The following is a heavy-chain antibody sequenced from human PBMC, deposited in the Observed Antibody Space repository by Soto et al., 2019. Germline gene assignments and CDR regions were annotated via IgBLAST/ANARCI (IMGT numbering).Heavy chain of an antibody. CDR2: IKQDGSEK. J-gene: IGHJ6*02. CDR3: ARDVRVAGTKMYFYYGMDV. D-gene: IGHD6-19*01. V-gene: IGHV3-7*03. CDR1: GFTFSSYW. Sequence: EVQLVESGGGLVQPGGSLRLSCAASGFTFSSYWMTWVRQAPGKGLEWVANIKQDGSEKYYVDSVKGRFTISRDNAKNSVYLQMNSLRAEDTAVYFCARDVRVAGTKMYFYYGMDVRGQGTTVTVSS.